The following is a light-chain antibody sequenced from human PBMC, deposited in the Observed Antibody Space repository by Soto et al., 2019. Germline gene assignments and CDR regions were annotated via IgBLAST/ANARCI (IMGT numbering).Light chain of an antibody. CDR3: QQYYSPLT. CDR2: WAS. Sequence: DIVMTQSPDSLAVSLGERATINCKSSQSVLYSSNNKNYLAWYQQKSGQPPKLLIYWASTRESGVPDRFSGSGYGTDFTLTISSLQAEDVAVYYCQQYYSPLTFGQGTKVEIK. V-gene: IGKV4-1*01. J-gene: IGKJ1*01. CDR1: QSVLYSSNNKNY.